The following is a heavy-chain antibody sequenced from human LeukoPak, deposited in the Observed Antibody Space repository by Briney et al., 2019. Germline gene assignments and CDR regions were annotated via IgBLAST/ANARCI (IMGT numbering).Heavy chain of an antibody. CDR3: AKVGLVAARPNNFDY. Sequence: GGSLRLSCAASGFTFSSYGMHWVRQAPGKGLEWVAFVRYDGSNKDYADSVKGRFTISRDNSKNTLYLQMNNLRADDTAVYYCAKVGLVAARPNNFDYWGQGTLVTVSS. D-gene: IGHD6-6*01. V-gene: IGHV3-30*02. CDR1: GFTFSSYG. J-gene: IGHJ4*02. CDR2: VRYDGSNK.